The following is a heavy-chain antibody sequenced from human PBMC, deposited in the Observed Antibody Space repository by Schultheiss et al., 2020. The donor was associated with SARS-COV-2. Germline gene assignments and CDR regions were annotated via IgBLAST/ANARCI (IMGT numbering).Heavy chain of an antibody. Sequence: GESLKISCAASGFTFSTYWMTWVRQAPGKGLEWVAKIDPDGHGIRYVDSVKGRFTISRDNAKNSLYLQMNSLRAEDTAVYYCARDFSDGSGMDPWGQGTLVTVSS. CDR2: IDPDGHGI. J-gene: IGHJ5*02. V-gene: IGHV3-7*01. CDR3: ARDFSDGSGMDP. CDR1: GFTFSTYW. D-gene: IGHD3-10*01.